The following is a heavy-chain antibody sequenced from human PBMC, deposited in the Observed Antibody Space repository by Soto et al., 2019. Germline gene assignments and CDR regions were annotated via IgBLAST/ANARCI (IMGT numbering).Heavy chain of an antibody. J-gene: IGHJ3*02. CDR1: GFTFSSYA. CDR2: ISYDGSNK. D-gene: IGHD2-8*01. Sequence: HPGGSLRLSCAASGFTFSSYAMHWVRQAPGKGLEWVAVISYDGSNKYYADSVKGRFTISRDNSKNTLYLQMNSLRAEDTAVYYCARDGPSNIVLMVYPSQNDVFDIWAQGTMVPVSS. CDR3: ARDGPSNIVLMVYPSQNDVFDI. V-gene: IGHV3-30-3*01.